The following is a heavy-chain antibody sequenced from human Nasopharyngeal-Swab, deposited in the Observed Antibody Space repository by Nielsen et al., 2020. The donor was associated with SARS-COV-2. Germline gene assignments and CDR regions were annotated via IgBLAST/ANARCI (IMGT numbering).Heavy chain of an antibody. Sequence: RQAPGKGLEWIGYIYYSGSTYYNPSLKSRVTISVDTSKNQFSLKLSSVTAADTAVYYCARDLHEYGSGLYYIDYWGQGTLVTVSS. J-gene: IGHJ4*02. CDR2: IYYSGST. V-gene: IGHV4-30-4*01. CDR3: ARDLHEYGSGLYYIDY. D-gene: IGHD3-10*01.